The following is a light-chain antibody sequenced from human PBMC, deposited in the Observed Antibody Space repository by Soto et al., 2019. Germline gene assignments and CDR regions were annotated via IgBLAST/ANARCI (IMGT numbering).Light chain of an antibody. V-gene: IGKV3-11*01. CDR2: DAS. J-gene: IGKJ5*01. CDR1: HSVSSY. Sequence: IVLARSRSAVAWSPGGIATLSFRASHSVSSYLDWYQQKPVQAPSLLIYDASNRAPGMPARFSGSGSGTDFTPLPSSLAPPDFAVYYCQPRSNCPPITFGQGTRLEIK. CDR3: QPRSNCPPIT.